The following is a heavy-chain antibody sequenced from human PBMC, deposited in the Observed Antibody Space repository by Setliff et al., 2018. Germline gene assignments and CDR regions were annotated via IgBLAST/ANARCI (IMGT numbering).Heavy chain of an antibody. Sequence: SLRLSCAASGFTFSRYSMHWVRQAPGKGLEWVAVMSYDGTKKYYNPSLKSRVTISADTAKSQFSLTLTSVTAADTAVYYCALRVRDELTIFDIVKTRRRWFDPWGQGTPVTVSS. CDR3: ALRVRDELTIFDIVKTRRRWFDP. CDR1: GFTFSRYS. V-gene: IGHV3-30-3*01. D-gene: IGHD3-3*01. CDR2: MSYDGTKK. J-gene: IGHJ5*02.